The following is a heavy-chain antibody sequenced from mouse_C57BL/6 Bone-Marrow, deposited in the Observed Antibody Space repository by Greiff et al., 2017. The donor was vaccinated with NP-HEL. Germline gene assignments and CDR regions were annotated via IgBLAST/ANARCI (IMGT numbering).Heavy chain of an antibody. J-gene: IGHJ2*01. D-gene: IGHD1-1*01. Sequence: QVQLQQSGAELVKPGASVKMSCKASGYTFTSYWITWVKQRPGQGLEWIGDIYPGSGSTNYNEKFKSKATLTVDTSSSTAYMQLSSLTSEDSAVYYCARLITTVVATDYWGQGTTLTVSS. V-gene: IGHV1-55*01. CDR1: GYTFTSYW. CDR3: ARLITTVVATDY. CDR2: IYPGSGST.